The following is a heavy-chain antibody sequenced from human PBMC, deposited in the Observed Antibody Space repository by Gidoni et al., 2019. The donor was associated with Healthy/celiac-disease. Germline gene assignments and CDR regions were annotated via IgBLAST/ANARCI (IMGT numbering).Heavy chain of an antibody. J-gene: IGHJ4*02. Sequence: QVQLVQSAAEAQKPGASVKASCKASGYTFTVYYIHWVRQAPGQGLEWMGWINPNSGGTNYAQKFQSRVTMTRDTYISTAYMELSRLRSDDTAVYYCARDWVSPRGRLVLGYWGQGTLVTVSS. D-gene: IGHD6-6*01. CDR1: GYTFTVYY. CDR2: INPNSGGT. CDR3: ARDWVSPRGRLVLGY. V-gene: IGHV1-2*02.